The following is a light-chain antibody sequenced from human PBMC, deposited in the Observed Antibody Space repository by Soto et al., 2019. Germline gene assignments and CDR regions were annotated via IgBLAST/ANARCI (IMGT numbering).Light chain of an antibody. CDR1: QSVRSN. CDR2: GAS. V-gene: IGKV3D-15*01. Sequence: EIVMTKSPATLSVSPGERATLSCRASQSVRSNLAWYQQKPGQAPRLLIYGASIRATGIPARFSGSGSGTEFTLTISSLQSEDFAVYYCQQYNNWPITFGQGTRLEIK. CDR3: QQYNNWPIT. J-gene: IGKJ5*01.